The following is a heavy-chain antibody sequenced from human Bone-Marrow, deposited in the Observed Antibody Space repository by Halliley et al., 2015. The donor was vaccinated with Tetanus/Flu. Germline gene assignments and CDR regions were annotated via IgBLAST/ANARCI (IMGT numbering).Heavy chain of an antibody. CDR3: AKVETSMVTSFSYFDY. CDR2: ISVSGHTT. J-gene: IGHJ4*02. Sequence: AISVSGHTTSFADSVKGRFTIARDNAKNTLYLQMNSLRPEDTAVYYCAKVETSMVTSFSYFDYWGQGTLVTVSS. V-gene: IGHV3-23*01. D-gene: IGHD5-18*01.